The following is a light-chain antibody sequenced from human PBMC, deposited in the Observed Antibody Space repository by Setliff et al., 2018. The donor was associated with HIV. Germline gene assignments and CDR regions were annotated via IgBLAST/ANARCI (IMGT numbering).Light chain of an antibody. J-gene: IGLJ1*01. V-gene: IGLV2-14*01. CDR2: DVS. CDR3: SSYTSSSFV. Sequence: QSVLTQPPSASGSPGQSVTISCTGISSDIGSYQYVSWYQQHPSKAPKLMIYDVSKRPSGVSNRFSGSKSGNTASLTISGLQAEDEADYYCSSYTSSSFVFGTGTKVTVL. CDR1: SSDIGSYQY.